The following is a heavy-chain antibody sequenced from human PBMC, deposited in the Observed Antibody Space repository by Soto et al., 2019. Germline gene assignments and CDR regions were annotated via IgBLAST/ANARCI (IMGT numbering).Heavy chain of an antibody. CDR1: GFTFTRYI. Sequence: TGGSLRLSCAASGFTFTRYIMNWVRQAPGKGLEWVSSISSTTNYIYYGDSMKGRFTISRDTAKNSLYLEMNGLRAEDTAVYYCARESEDLTSNFDYWGQGTLVTV. CDR3: ARESEDLTSNFDY. V-gene: IGHV3-21*06. CDR2: ISSTTNYI. J-gene: IGHJ4*02.